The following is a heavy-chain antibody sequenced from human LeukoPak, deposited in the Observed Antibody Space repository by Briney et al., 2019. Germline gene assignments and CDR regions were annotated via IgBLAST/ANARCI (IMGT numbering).Heavy chain of an antibody. CDR2: ISGSGGSI. J-gene: IGHJ6*02. Sequence: GGSRRLSSVATGFTFSTYAMNSVRQAPGKGLEWVSGISGSGGSIWYAESVKGRFTISRDNSKNTLYLQMNRLRAEDTATYYCAKYRTGPPYGLDVWGQGTTVTVSS. CDR3: AKYRTGPPYGLDV. V-gene: IGHV3-23*01. CDR1: GFTFSTYA. D-gene: IGHD1-26*01.